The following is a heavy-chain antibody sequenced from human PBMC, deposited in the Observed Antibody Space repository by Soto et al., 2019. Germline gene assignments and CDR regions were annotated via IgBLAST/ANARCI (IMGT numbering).Heavy chain of an antibody. J-gene: IGHJ4*02. CDR3: ARVVWPGGWYDPNAYFDY. Sequence: SETLSLTCAVSGGSISSSNWWSWVRQPPGKGLEWIGEIYHSGSTNYNPSLKSRVTISVDKSKNQFSLKLSSVTAADTAVYYCARVVWPGGWYDPNAYFDYWGQGTLVTVSS. V-gene: IGHV4-4*02. D-gene: IGHD6-19*01. CDR2: IYHSGST. CDR1: GGSISSSNW.